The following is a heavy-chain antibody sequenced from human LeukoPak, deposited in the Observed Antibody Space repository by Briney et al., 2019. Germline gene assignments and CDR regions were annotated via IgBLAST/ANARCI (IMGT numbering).Heavy chain of an antibody. CDR1: GFTFGNSW. CDR2: INADGSTT. V-gene: IGHV3-74*01. Sequence: GGSLRLSCAASGFTFGNSWAHWVRQAPGKGLVWVSLINADGSTTTYADSVKGRLTISRDNARNTLSLQMNSLTIEDTAVYYCVVVVEPPDSDGFDVWGQGTMITVSS. J-gene: IGHJ3*01. D-gene: IGHD1-14*01. CDR3: VVVVEPPDSDGFDV.